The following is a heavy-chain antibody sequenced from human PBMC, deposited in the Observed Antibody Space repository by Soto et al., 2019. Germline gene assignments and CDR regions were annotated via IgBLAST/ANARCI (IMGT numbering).Heavy chain of an antibody. Sequence: EVQLVESGGGLVQPGGSLRLSCAASGFTFSSYWMSWVRQAPGKGLEWVANIKQDGSEKYYVDSVKGRFTISRDNAKNSLCLQMNSLRAEDTAVYYCARDRDVYYYYYYMDVWGKGTTVTVSS. CDR2: IKQDGSEK. V-gene: IGHV3-7*01. CDR1: GFTFSSYW. CDR3: ARDRDVYYYYYYMDV. J-gene: IGHJ6*03.